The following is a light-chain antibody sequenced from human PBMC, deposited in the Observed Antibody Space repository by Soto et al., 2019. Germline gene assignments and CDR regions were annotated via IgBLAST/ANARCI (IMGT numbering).Light chain of an antibody. Sequence: DIQMTQSPSSLSASVGDRVTITCRASQSISSYLNWYQQKPGKAPKLLIYAASSLQSGVPSRFSGSGSGTVFTLTISSLQPEDFATYYGQQSYSTPFTFGPGTKVDIK. J-gene: IGKJ3*01. CDR2: AAS. CDR1: QSISSY. CDR3: QQSYSTPFT. V-gene: IGKV1-39*01.